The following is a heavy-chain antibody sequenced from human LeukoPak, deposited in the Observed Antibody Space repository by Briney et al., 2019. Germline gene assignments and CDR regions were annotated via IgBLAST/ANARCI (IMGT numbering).Heavy chain of an antibody. CDR3: ARVWLNFDY. J-gene: IGHJ4*02. CDR1: GGSFSGYY. D-gene: IGHD5-18*01. Sequence: SETPSLTCAVYGGSFSGYYWSWIRQPPGKGLEWIGEINHSGSTNYNPSLKSRVTISVDTSKNQFSLKLSSVTAADTAVYYCARVWLNFDYWGQGTLVTVSS. CDR2: INHSGST. V-gene: IGHV4-34*01.